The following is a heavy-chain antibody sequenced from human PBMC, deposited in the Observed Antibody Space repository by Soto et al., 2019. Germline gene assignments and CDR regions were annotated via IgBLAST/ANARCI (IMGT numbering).Heavy chain of an antibody. CDR2: IKQDGSEK. J-gene: IGHJ4*02. Sequence: GGSLRLSCAASGFIFSNFWMSWVRQAPGKGLEWVANIKQDGSEKYYVDSVKGRFTISRDNAKNSLYLQMNSLRAEDTAVYYCANGFLTRAARHQIDYWGQGTLVTVSS. V-gene: IGHV3-7*05. D-gene: IGHD6-6*01. CDR3: ANGFLTRAARHQIDY. CDR1: GFIFSNFW.